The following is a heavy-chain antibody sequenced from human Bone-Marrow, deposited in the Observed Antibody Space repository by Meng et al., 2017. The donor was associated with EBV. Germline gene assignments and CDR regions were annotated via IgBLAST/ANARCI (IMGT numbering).Heavy chain of an antibody. D-gene: IGHD6-19*01. J-gene: IGHJ5*02. V-gene: IGHV4-39*01. CDR1: GDSISSFYY. Sequence: QLQPRESGPGQVKPSGTLSLTCTVSGDSISSFYYWCWIRQPPGRGLEWIGSVHYTGSTYYSPSLKSRVTVSVDTSKNQFSLRLTSVTAADTAVYYCARPFPSWQSPRLDPFGAWGQGTLVTVSS. CDR3: ARPFPSWQSPRLDPFGA. CDR2: VHYTGST.